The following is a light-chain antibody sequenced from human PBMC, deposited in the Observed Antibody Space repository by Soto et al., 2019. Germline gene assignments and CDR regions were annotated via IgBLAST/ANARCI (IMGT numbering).Light chain of an antibody. CDR2: AAS. V-gene: IGKV1-39*01. CDR1: QSISNY. Sequence: DIPVTQSPSSLSASVGDRVTITCRASQSISNYLNWFQQKPMKAPKLLIYAASSLQGGVSSRFSGSGSGTDFTLTITTLQPEDFDTYYCQQAYSTPWTFGQGTRVEIK. CDR3: QQAYSTPWT. J-gene: IGKJ1*01.